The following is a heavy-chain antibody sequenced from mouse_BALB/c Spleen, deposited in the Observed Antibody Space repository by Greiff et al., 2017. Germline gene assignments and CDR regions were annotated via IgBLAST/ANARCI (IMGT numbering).Heavy chain of an antibody. CDR3: ARWGYSVAY. CDR1: GYAFSSYW. J-gene: IGHJ3*01. D-gene: IGHD2-12*01. Sequence: QVQLQQSGAELVRPGSSVKISCKASGYAFSSYWMNWVKQRPGQGLEWIGQIYPGDGDTNYNGKFKGKATLTADKSSSTASMQLSSLTSEDSAVYFCARWGYSVAYWGQGTLVTVSA. V-gene: IGHV1-80*01. CDR2: IYPGDGDT.